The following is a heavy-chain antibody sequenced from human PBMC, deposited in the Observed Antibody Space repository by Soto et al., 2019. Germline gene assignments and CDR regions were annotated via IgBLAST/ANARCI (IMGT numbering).Heavy chain of an antibody. V-gene: IGHV3-9*02. CDR1: GFTADDYA. J-gene: IGHJ4*01. D-gene: IGHD3-16*01. CDR2: ISSNSDTI. Sequence: EVQLVESGGGLVQPGRSLRLSCVASGFTADDYAMHWVRQAPGKGLEWVSGISSNSDTIDYADSVKGRFTISRDNAKNSFFLQMTSLRPEDTALYYLAKDMNWGGMTPIHSFASWGKEPWVPSPQ. CDR3: AKDMNWGGMTPIHSFAS.